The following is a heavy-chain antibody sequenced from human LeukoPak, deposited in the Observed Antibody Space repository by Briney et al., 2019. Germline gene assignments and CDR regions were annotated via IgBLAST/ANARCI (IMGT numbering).Heavy chain of an antibody. CDR3: GKDTASSGWYP. D-gene: IGHD6-19*01. CDR2: ISGSGGST. CDR1: GFTFSSYA. V-gene: IGHV3-23*01. J-gene: IGHJ5*02. Sequence: GGSLRPSCAASGFTFSSYAMSWVRQAPGKGLEWVSAISGSGGSTYYADSVKGRFTISRDNSKNTLYLQMNSLRAEDTAVYYCGKDTASSGWYPWGQGTLVTVSS.